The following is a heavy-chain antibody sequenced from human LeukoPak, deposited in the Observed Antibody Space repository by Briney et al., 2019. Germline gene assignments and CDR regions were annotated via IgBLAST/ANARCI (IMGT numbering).Heavy chain of an antibody. CDR3: ATETSGATSNY. V-gene: IGHV3-21*01. Sequence: PGGSLRLSCAAPGFTFSSYSMNWVRQAPGKGLEWVSSISSSSSYIYYADSVKGRFTISRDNAKNSLYLQMNSLRAEDTAVYYCATETSGATSNYWGQGTLVTVSS. J-gene: IGHJ4*02. CDR2: ISSSSSYI. CDR1: GFTFSSYS. D-gene: IGHD1-26*01.